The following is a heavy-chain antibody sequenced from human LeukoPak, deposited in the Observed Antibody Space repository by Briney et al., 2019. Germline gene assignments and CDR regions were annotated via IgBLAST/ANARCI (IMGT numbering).Heavy chain of an antibody. V-gene: IGHV4-61*01. CDR1: GVSVSSGSYY. J-gene: IGHJ6*02. CDR2: IYYSGST. D-gene: IGHD1-7*01. CDR3: ARDNWNYGSSMDV. Sequence: TSETLSLTCTVSGVSVSSGSYYWSWIRQPPGKGLEWIGYIYYSGSTNYNPSLKSRVTISVDTSKNQFSLKLSSVTAADTAVYYCARDNWNYGSSMDVWGQGTTVTVSS.